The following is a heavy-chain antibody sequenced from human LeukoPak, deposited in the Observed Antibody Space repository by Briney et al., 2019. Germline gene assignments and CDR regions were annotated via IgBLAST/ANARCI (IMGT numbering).Heavy chain of an antibody. CDR3: ARVRLDIVVVPAATAFDI. D-gene: IGHD2-2*03. V-gene: IGHV4-59*12. CDR1: GGSISSYY. CDR2: IYYSGST. Sequence: SETLSLTCTVSGGSISSYYWSWIRQPPGKGLEWIGRIYYSGSTYYNPSLKSRVTISVDTSKNQFSLKLSSVTAADTAVYYCARVRLDIVVVPAATAFDIWGQGTMVTVSS. J-gene: IGHJ3*02.